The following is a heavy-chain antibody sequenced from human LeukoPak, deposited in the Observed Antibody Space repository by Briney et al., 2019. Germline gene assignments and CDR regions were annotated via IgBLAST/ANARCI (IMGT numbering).Heavy chain of an antibody. CDR3: ARRGYCSGGSCYPSYFDS. CDR2: INHSGST. CDR1: GGSFSGYY. V-gene: IGHV4-34*01. J-gene: IGHJ4*02. Sequence: SETLSLTCAVCGGSFSGYYWTWIRQPPGKGLHWIGEINHSGSTNYNPSLKSRVTITVDTSKNQFSLKLTSVTAADTAVYYCARRGYCSGGSCYPSYFDSWGQGTLVTVSS. D-gene: IGHD2-15*01.